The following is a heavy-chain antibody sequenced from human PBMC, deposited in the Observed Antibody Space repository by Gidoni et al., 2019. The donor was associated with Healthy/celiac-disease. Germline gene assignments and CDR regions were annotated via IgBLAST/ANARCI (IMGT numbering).Heavy chain of an antibody. Sequence: QVQLVQSGAEVKKPGASVKVSCKASGYTFTSYYMHWVRQAPGQGLEWMGIINPSGGSTSYAQKFQGRVTMTRDTSTSTVYMELSSLRSEDTAVYYCARDLDYYDSSGYYSPGYWGQGTLVTVSS. V-gene: IGHV1-46*01. J-gene: IGHJ4*02. D-gene: IGHD3-22*01. CDR1: GYTFTSYY. CDR3: ARDLDYYDSSGYYSPGY. CDR2: INPSGGST.